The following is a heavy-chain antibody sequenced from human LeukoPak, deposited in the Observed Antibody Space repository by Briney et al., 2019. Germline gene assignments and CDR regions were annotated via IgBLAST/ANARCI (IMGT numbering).Heavy chain of an antibody. CDR3: AKDGTSYYYIYY. CDR1: GFTFSTYA. CDR2: ISYGGSSE. Sequence: GALRLSCAASGFTFSTYAMHWVRQAPGKGLEWVAVISYGGSSENYADSVKGRFTVSRDNSKSTLYLQMNSLRGDDTAVYYCAKDGTSYYYIYYWGQGTLVTVSS. J-gene: IGHJ4*02. D-gene: IGHD2/OR15-2a*01. V-gene: IGHV3-30*04.